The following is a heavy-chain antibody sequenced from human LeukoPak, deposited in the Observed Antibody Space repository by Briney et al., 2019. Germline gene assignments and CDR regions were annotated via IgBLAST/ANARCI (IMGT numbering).Heavy chain of an antibody. CDR1: GGTFSSYA. D-gene: IGHD6-19*01. J-gene: IGHJ3*02. Sequence: GASVKVSCKASGGTFSSYAISWVRQAPGQGLEWMGRIIPIFGTANYAQKFQCRVTITTDESTSTAYMELSSLRSEDTAVYYCASGIAVAGTGGAFDIWGQGTMVTVSS. CDR2: IIPIFGTA. V-gene: IGHV1-69*05. CDR3: ASGIAVAGTGGAFDI.